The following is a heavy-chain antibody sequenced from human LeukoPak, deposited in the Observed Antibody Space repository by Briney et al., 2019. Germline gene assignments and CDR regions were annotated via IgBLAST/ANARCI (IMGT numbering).Heavy chain of an antibody. J-gene: IGHJ4*02. Sequence: SETLSLTCALYGGSFSGYYWSWIRQPPGKGLEWIGEINHSGSTNYNPSLKSRVTISVDTSKNQFSLKLSSVTAADTAVYYCARLGSRHLNPALDWGQGTLVTVSS. CDR3: ARLGSRHLNPALD. V-gene: IGHV4-34*01. CDR1: GGSFSGYY. D-gene: IGHD1-14*01. CDR2: INHSGST.